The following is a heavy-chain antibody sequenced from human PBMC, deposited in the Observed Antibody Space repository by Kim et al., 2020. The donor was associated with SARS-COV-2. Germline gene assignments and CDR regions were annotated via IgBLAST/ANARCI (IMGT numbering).Heavy chain of an antibody. CDR3: ARGTKASIAAVS. V-gene: IGHV4-59*09. Sequence: YNPSLKSRVTISVDTSKNQFSLKLSSVTAADTAVYYCARGTKASIAAVSWGQGTTVTVSS. J-gene: IGHJ6*02. D-gene: IGHD6-13*01.